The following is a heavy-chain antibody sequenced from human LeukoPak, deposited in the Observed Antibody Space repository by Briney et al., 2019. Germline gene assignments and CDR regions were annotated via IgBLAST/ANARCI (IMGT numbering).Heavy chain of an antibody. Sequence: GGSLRLSCAASGFTFSSYAMDWIRQAPGKGLEWVAVISYGGSKKYYADSVRGRFTISRDNSKNTVYLQMNSLRGDDTAVYYRARSLDYWGQGTLVTVSS. CDR2: ISYGGSKK. J-gene: IGHJ4*02. CDR3: ARSLDY. V-gene: IGHV3-30-3*01. CDR1: GFTFSSYA.